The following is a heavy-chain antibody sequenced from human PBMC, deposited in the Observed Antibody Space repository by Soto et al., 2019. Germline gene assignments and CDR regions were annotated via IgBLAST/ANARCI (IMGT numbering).Heavy chain of an antibody. J-gene: IGHJ4*02. D-gene: IGHD3-3*01. CDR1: GGSISSSPYA. Sequence: QLQLQESGPGLVKPSETLSLTCNASGGSISSSPYAWGWIRQSPGKGLEWIGTIDYNGNIYYNPSLKCRITISVDTSKTQTSLSLSSVTAADTAVYSCARHVHNQGYEYYFDSWGQGPLVTVSS. CDR3: ARHVHNQGYEYYFDS. CDR2: IDYNGNI. V-gene: IGHV4-39*01.